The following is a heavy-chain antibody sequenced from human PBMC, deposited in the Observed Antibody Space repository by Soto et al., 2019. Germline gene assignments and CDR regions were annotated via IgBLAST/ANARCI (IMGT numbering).Heavy chain of an antibody. CDR2: TSGSGGSI. D-gene: IGHD2-2*01. J-gene: IGHJ4*02. CDR1: GFTFSSYA. Sequence: PGESLKISCAASGFTFSSYAMSWVRQAPGKELEWFSSTSGSGGSIFYADSVKGRFIISRDNSKYTLYLQMNCLRAEDTAVYYCAKGPSYCSSTSCPADYWGQGALVTVSS. V-gene: IGHV3-23*01. CDR3: AKGPSYCSSTSCPADY.